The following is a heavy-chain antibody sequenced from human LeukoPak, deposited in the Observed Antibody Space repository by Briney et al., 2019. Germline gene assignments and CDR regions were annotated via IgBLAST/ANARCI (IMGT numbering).Heavy chain of an antibody. D-gene: IGHD3-16*01. CDR3: AKDRGDGYGYFYYFDY. CDR1: GFTFSSSG. CDR2: IRSDGSNK. Sequence: GGSLRLSCAASGFTFSSSGMHWVRQAPGKGVEWVAFIRSDGSNKYYADSVKGRFTISRDNSKSTLSLQVNSLRAEDTAMYYCAKDRGDGYGYFYYFDYWGQGTRVIVSS. J-gene: IGHJ4*02. V-gene: IGHV3-30*02.